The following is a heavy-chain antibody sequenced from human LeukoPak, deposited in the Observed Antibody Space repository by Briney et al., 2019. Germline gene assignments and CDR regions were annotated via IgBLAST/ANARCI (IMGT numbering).Heavy chain of an antibody. J-gene: IGHJ5*02. CDR1: GYTFTNYG. Sequence: ASVKVSCKASGYTFTNYGISWVRQAPGQGLEWMGWISASNGNTNYAQNVQGRVTMTTDTSTSTAYMELRSLRSDDTAVYYCARAGVVPAALNWFDPWGQGTLVTVSS. V-gene: IGHV1-18*01. CDR3: ARAGVVPAALNWFDP. CDR2: ISASNGNT. D-gene: IGHD2-2*01.